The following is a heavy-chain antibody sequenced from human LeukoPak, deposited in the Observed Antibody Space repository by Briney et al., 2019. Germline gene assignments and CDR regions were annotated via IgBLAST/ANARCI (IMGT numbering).Heavy chain of an antibody. J-gene: IGHJ4*02. D-gene: IGHD6-19*01. CDR1: GFTFSSYA. CDR2: ISGSGGST. V-gene: IGHV3-23*01. CDR3: AKESRRMAGTRDFDY. Sequence: GGSLRLSCAASGFTFSSYAMSWVRQAPGKGLEWVSDISGSGGSTYYADSVKGRFTISRDNSKNTLYLQMNSLRAEDTAVDYCAKESRRMAGTRDFDYWGQGTLVTVSS.